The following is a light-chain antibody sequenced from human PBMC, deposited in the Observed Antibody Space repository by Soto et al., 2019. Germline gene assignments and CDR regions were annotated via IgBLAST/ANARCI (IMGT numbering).Light chain of an antibody. V-gene: IGKV4-1*01. CDR1: QSVLYSSNNKNY. CDR2: WAS. J-gene: IGKJ2*01. Sequence: DIVMTQSPDSLAVSLGERATINCKSSQSVLYSSNNKNYLAWYQQKIGQPPKLLIYWASTRASGVPDRFSGSGSWTDFTLTISSLQAEDVAVYYCQQYYNSLSYTFGQGTKLEI. CDR3: QQYYNSLSYT.